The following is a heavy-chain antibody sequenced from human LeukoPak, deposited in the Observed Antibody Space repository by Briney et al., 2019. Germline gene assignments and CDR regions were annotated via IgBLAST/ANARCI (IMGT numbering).Heavy chain of an antibody. CDR1: GYTFTGYY. J-gene: IGHJ6*03. D-gene: IGHD6-25*01. V-gene: IGHV1-2*02. Sequence: ASVKVSCKASGYTFTGYYMHWVRQVPGQGLEWMGWINPNSGGTNYAQKFQGRVTMTRDTSISTAYMELSRLRSDDTAVYYCARDLSETYYYMDVWGKGTTVTVSS. CDR3: ARDLSETYYYMDV. CDR2: INPNSGGT.